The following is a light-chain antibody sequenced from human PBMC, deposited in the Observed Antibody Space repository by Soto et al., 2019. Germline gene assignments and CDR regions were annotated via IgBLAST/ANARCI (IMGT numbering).Light chain of an antibody. CDR3: QQYNSYPWT. J-gene: IGKJ1*01. V-gene: IGKV1-5*03. CDR1: QNLNNW. CDR2: KAS. Sequence: DIQMTQSPSTLSASVGDRVTITCRASQNLNNWLAWFQQKPGKAPTLLIYKASGLESGVPSRFSGSGSGTEFNHTISSLQPDDFSTYCCQQYNSYPWTFGQGTKVEIK.